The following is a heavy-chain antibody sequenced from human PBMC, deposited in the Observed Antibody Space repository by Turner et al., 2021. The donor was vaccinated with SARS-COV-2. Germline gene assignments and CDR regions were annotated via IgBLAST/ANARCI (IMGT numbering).Heavy chain of an antibody. Sequence: PPMEESRPGLVQSSDQLSLTCTISSDSISSSSYYWGWIRQPTGKGLEWIGSIYTSGSPYYKPSLKSLFTIAEDTSKNQFSRRLCSVTAADSAVYYFARDTRNSKLPDWFDPWGQGTLVTVSS. J-gene: IGHJ5*02. CDR2: IYTSGSP. CDR3: ARDTRNSKLPDWFDP. CDR1: SDSISSSSYY. V-gene: IGHV4-39*01. D-gene: IGHD1-7*01.